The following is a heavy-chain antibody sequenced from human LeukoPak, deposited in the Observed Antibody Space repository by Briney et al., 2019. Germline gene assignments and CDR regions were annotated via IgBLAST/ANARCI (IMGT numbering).Heavy chain of an antibody. CDR3: ARVGGAYYDFWSGYYLSSYFDY. CDR1: GGSISSGDYY. Sequence: NPSETLSLTCTVSGGSISSGDYYWSWIRQPPGKGLEWIGYIYYSGSTNYNPSLKSRVTISVDTSKNRFSLKLSSVTAADTAVYYCARVGGAYYDFWSGYYLSSYFDYWGQGTLVTVSS. D-gene: IGHD3-3*01. V-gene: IGHV4-61*08. CDR2: IYYSGST. J-gene: IGHJ4*02.